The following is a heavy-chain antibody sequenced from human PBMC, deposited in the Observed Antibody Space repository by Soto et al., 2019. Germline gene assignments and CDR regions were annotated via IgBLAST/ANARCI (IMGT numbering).Heavy chain of an antibody. CDR2: IWYDGSNE. J-gene: IGHJ4*02. D-gene: IGHD6-19*01. Sequence: QVQLVESGGGVVQPGRSLRLSCAASGFTFSGYGMHWVRQAPGKGLEWVAVIWYDGSNENYADTVKGRFTISRDNSKNTLYLKMNSLRDEDTAVYYCARRFSSGWYADYWGQGTLVTVS. CDR3: ARRFSSGWYADY. V-gene: IGHV3-33*01. CDR1: GFTFSGYG.